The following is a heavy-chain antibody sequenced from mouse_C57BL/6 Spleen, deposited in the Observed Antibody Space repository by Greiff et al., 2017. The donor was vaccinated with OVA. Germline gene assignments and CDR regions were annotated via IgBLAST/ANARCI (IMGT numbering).Heavy chain of an antibody. J-gene: IGHJ4*01. V-gene: IGHV5-16*01. CDR2: INYDGSST. Sequence: EVMLVESEGGLVQPGSSMKLSCTASGFTFSDYYMAWVRQVPEKGLECVANINYDGSSTYYLDSLKSRFIISRDNAKNILYLQMSSLKSEDTATYYCARVIYYYGSSYYAMDYWGQGTSVTVSS. D-gene: IGHD1-1*01. CDR3: ARVIYYYGSSYYAMDY. CDR1: GFTFSDYY.